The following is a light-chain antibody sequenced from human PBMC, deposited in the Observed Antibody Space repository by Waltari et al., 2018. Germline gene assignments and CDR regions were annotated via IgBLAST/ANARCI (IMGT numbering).Light chain of an antibody. CDR1: HSIGNW. J-gene: IGKJ1*01. CDR3: QQSVSYPRT. CDR2: KTS. V-gene: IGKV1-5*03. Sequence: DVQMTQSPSTLSAPLGDRVTITCRASHSIGNWLAWYQQKPGKAPKLLIQKTSDLQNGVPSRFSGSGSGTDFTLTISSLQPDDFATYVCQQSVSYPRTFGQGTKVEIK.